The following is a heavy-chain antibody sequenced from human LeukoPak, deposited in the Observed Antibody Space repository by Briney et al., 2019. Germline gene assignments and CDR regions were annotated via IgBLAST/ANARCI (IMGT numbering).Heavy chain of an antibody. CDR3: VRSDDFWSGYYGY. CDR2: IAHTGGT. Sequence: PSETLSLTCIVSGYSITNDYYWGWVWQPPGKGLEWIASIAHTGGTYYNPSLKSRVTISVDMSKNQFSLKLSSVTAADTAVYYCVRSDDFWSGYYGYWGQGTLVTVSS. D-gene: IGHD3-3*01. J-gene: IGHJ4*02. CDR1: GYSITNDYY. V-gene: IGHV4-38-2*02.